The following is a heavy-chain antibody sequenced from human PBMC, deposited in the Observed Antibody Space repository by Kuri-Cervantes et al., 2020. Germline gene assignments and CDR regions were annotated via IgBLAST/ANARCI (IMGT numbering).Heavy chain of an antibody. CDR2: INPNSGGT. Sequence: ASVKVSCKASGYTFTGYYMHWVRQAPGQGLEWMGWINPNSGGTNYAQKFQGWVTMTRDTSISTAYMELSRLRFDDTAVYYCARDLRQQLFLGAFDIWGQGTMVTVSS. CDR1: GYTFTGYY. CDR3: ARDLRQQLFLGAFDI. V-gene: IGHV1-2*04. J-gene: IGHJ3*02. D-gene: IGHD6-6*01.